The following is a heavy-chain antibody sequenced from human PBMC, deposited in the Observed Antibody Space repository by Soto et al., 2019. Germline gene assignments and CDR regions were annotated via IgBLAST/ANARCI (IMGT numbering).Heavy chain of an antibody. CDR3: ARNRDPSSKTHGMDV. CDR1: GLSFSTHS. J-gene: IGHJ6*02. Sequence: GSLRLSCAASGLSFSTHSMNWVRRAPGKGLEWVSSISSSSYYIYYADSVKGRFTISRDNAKNTLFLQMNSLRADDTAVYYCARNRDPSSKTHGMDVWGQGTTVTVSS. V-gene: IGHV3-21*06. CDR2: ISSSSYYI.